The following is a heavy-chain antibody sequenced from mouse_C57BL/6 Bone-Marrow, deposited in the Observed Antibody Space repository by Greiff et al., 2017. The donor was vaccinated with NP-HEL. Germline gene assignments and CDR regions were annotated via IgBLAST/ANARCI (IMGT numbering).Heavy chain of an antibody. CDR2: IDPSDSET. Sequence: QVQLQQPGAELVRPGSSVKLSCKASGYTFTSYWMHWVKQRPIQGLEWIGNIDPSDSETHYNQKFKDKATLTVDKSSSTAYMQLSSLTSEDSAVYYCARSRQLRLRLDYWGQGTSVTVSS. CDR3: ARSRQLRLRLDY. D-gene: IGHD3-2*02. CDR1: GYTFTSYW. J-gene: IGHJ4*01. V-gene: IGHV1-52*01.